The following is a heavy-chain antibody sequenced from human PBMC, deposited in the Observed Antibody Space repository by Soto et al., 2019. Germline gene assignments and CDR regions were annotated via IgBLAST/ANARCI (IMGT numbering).Heavy chain of an antibody. J-gene: IGHJ4*02. CDR2: SSYNGGT. V-gene: IGHV4-39*01. CDR1: TDSSSFTNSY. D-gene: IGHD3-10*01. Sequence: PWGTLSLTCTVSTDSSSFTNSYWGWIRQPPGKCLQWIGSSSYNGGTFYNPSLKGRVVISFDTSKKQSSLQVTSVTAADTAVYFCARHRIEVVWRGFDFWGQGSPVTVSS. CDR3: ARHRIEVVWRGFDF.